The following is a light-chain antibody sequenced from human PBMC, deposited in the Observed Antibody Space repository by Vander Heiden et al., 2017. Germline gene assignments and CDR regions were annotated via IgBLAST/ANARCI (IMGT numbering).Light chain of an antibody. CDR2: YDS. J-gene: IGLJ1*01. V-gene: IGLV3-21*04. Sequence: SYVLTQPPSVSVAPGKTARITCGGNNIGSKSVHWYQQKPGQAPVLVIYYDSDRPSGIPERFSGSNSGNTATLTISRVEAGDEADYYCQVWDSRSDHYVFGTGTKVTVL. CDR1: NIGSKS. CDR3: QVWDSRSDHYV.